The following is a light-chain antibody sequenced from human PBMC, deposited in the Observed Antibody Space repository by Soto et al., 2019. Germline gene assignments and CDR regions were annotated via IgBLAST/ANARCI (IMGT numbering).Light chain of an antibody. Sequence: ETVMTQSPATLSVSPGDRATLSCSASQSVSYNLAWYQQKPGQAPRLLIYDASTRATGIPARFSGSASGKEFTLTISSLLSEDFAVYYCQQYNNWPLTFGGGTKVEMK. CDR1: QSVSYN. CDR3: QQYNNWPLT. V-gene: IGKV3D-15*01. CDR2: DAS. J-gene: IGKJ4*01.